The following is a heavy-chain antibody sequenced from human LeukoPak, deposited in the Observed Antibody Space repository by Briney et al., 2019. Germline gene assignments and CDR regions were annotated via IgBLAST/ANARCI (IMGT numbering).Heavy chain of an antibody. J-gene: IGHJ3*02. V-gene: IGHV3-7*01. D-gene: IGHD3-10*01. Sequence: PGESLRLSCAASGFTFSSYWMSWVRQAPGKGLEWVANIKQDGSDKYYVDSVKGRFTISRDNAKNSLYLQMNSLRAEDTAVYYCARDSYGSGSYPDAFDIWGQGTMVTVSS. CDR1: GFTFSSYW. CDR3: ARDSYGSGSYPDAFDI. CDR2: IKQDGSDK.